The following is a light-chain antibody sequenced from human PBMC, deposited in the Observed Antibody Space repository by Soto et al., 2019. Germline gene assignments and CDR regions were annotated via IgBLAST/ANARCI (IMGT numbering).Light chain of an antibody. Sequence: DIQMTQSPSSVSASVGDSVTITCRASRDISSWLAWYQQRPGKAPKLLIYAASTLRSGIPLRFSGSASGTEFTLTISSLQREDFATYYCQQTHSFPPTFGQGTRLDI. CDR2: AAS. J-gene: IGKJ5*01. CDR1: RDISSW. CDR3: QQTHSFPPT. V-gene: IGKV1D-12*01.